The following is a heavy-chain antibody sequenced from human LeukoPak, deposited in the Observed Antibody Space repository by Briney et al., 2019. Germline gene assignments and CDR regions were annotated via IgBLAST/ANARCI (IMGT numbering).Heavy chain of an antibody. D-gene: IGHD3-22*01. J-gene: IGHJ4*02. CDR3: ASIGSSAYIPFDY. CDR1: GYTFTSYG. Sequence: ASVKVSCKASGYTFTSYGISWVRQAPGQGLEWMGGIIPIFGTANYAQKFQGRVTITADESTRTAYMELSSLRSEDTAVYYCASIGSSAYIPFDYWGQGTLVTVSS. V-gene: IGHV1-69*13. CDR2: IIPIFGTA.